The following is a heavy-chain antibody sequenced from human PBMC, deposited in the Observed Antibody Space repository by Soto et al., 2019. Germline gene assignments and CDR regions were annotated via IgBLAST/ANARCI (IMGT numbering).Heavy chain of an antibody. CDR2: ISAYNGNT. CDR3: GRAPPPINYSGSGNLTP. J-gene: IGHJ5*02. Sequence: QVQLVQSGAEVKKPGASVKVSCKASGYTFTNYGISWVRQAPGQGLEWMGWISAYNGNTDYAQKLEGRVNMPTDTPANNAKRERGSIKSNDPAVYYCGRAPPPINYSGSGNLTPGGQGTLATFPS. V-gene: IGHV1-18*01. CDR1: GYTFTNYG. D-gene: IGHD3-10*01.